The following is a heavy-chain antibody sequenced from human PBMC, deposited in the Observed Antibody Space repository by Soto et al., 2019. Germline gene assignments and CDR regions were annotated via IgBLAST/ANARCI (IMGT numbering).Heavy chain of an antibody. D-gene: IGHD3-22*01. CDR2: IYYSGST. CDR1: GGSITSSSYY. Sequence: SETLSLTCTFSGGSITSSSYYWGWIRQPPGKGLEWIGNIYYSGSTYYNPSLKSRVTISVDTSKNQFSLKLSSVTAADTAVYYCMLGSGWKDFDYWGQGTLVTVSS. CDR3: MLGSGWKDFDY. J-gene: IGHJ4*02. V-gene: IGHV4-39*01.